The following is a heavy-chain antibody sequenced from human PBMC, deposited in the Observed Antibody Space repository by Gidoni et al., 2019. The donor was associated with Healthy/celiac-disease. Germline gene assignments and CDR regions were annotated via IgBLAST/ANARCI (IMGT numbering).Heavy chain of an antibody. Sequence: QVQLQQWGAGLLKPSETLSLTCAVYGGSFRGYYWSWIRQPPGKGLEWIGEINHSGSTNYNPSLKSRVTISVDTSKNQFSLKPSSVTAADTAVYYCARGTEPLEWLSNYYYGMDVWGQGTTVTVSS. CDR1: GGSFRGYY. CDR2: INHSGST. V-gene: IGHV4-34*01. D-gene: IGHD3-3*01. CDR3: ARGTEPLEWLSNYYYGMDV. J-gene: IGHJ6*02.